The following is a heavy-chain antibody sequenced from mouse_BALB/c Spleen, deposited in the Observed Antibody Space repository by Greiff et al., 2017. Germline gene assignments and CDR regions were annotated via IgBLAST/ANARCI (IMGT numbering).Heavy chain of an antibody. CDR3: ARRYYEDYYAMDY. J-gene: IGHJ4*01. V-gene: IGHV3-2*02. D-gene: IGHD1-1*01. CDR2: ISYSGST. CDR1: GYSITSYYA. Sequence: VQLKESGPGLVKPSQSLSLTCTVTGYSITSYYAWNWIRQFPGNQLEWMGYISYSGSTSYNPSLKSRISITRDTSKNQFFLQLNSVTTEDTATYDCARRYYEDYYAMDYWGQGTSVTVSS.